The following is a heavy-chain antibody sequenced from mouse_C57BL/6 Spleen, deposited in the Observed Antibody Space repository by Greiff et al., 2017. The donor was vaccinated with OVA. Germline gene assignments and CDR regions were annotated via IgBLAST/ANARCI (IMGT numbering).Heavy chain of an antibody. CDR1: GYTFTSYW. D-gene: IGHD2-5*01. CDR3: ARGAYYSKEYAMDY. Sequence: QVQLQQPGAELVRPGSSVKLSCKASGYTFTSYWMHWVKQRPIQGLEWIGNIDPSDSETHYNQKFKDKATLTVDKSSSTAYMQLSSLTSEDSAVYYCARGAYYSKEYAMDYWGQGTSGTVSS. J-gene: IGHJ4*01. V-gene: IGHV1-52*01. CDR2: IDPSDSET.